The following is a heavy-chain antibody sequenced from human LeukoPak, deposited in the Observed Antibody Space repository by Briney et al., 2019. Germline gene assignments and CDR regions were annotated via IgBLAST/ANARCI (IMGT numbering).Heavy chain of an antibody. Sequence: GGSLRLSCAASGFSFSSYWMTWVRQAPGKGLEWVAYIKQDGSEKYYVDSVEGRFTISRDNTKNSLYLQMNSLRAEDTALYYCAKRSAAGTVGYFDYWGQGSLVTVSS. D-gene: IGHD6-13*01. V-gene: IGHV3-7*03. CDR3: AKRSAAGTVGYFDY. CDR1: GFSFSSYW. CDR2: IKQDGSEK. J-gene: IGHJ4*02.